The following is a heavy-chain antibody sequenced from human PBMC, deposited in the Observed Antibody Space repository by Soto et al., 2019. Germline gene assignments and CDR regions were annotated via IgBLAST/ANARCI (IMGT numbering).Heavy chain of an antibody. CDR1: GYTFTSYG. CDR2: ISAYNGNT. V-gene: IGHV1-18*01. Sequence: QVQLVQSGAEVKKPGASVKVSCKASGYTFTSYGISWVRQAPGQGLEGMGWISAYNGNTNYAQKLQGRVTMTTDTSTSTAYLELRSLRSDDTAVYYCARLCSSTSCYNYYYYYYGMDVWGQGTTVTVSS. CDR3: ARLCSSTSCYNYYYYYYGMDV. D-gene: IGHD2-2*01. J-gene: IGHJ6*02.